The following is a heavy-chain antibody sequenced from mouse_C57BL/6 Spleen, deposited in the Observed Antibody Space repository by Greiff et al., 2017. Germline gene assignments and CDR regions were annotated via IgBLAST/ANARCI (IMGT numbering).Heavy chain of an antibody. CDR1: GYAFTNYL. J-gene: IGHJ2*01. Sequence: VQVVESGAELVRPGTSVKVSCKASGYAFTNYLIEWVKQRPGQGLEWIGVINPGSGGTNYNEKFKGKATLTADKSSSTAYMQLSSLTSEDSAVYFCTRSSYYGSTDFDYWGQGTTLTVSS. V-gene: IGHV1-54*01. CDR2: INPGSGGT. CDR3: TRSSYYGSTDFDY. D-gene: IGHD1-1*01.